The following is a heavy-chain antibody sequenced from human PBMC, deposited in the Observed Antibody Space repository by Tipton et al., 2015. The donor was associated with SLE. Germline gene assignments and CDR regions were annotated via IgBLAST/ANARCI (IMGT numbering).Heavy chain of an antibody. Sequence: SLRLSCEVSGFTFSNYAMTWVRQAPGKGLERVAVIWFDGSNRYYADSVKGRFTISRDNSKNTLYLQMNSLRAEDTAVYYCAREDTIFGVVTDWGQGTLVTVSS. V-gene: IGHV3-33*08. CDR2: IWFDGSNR. D-gene: IGHD3-3*01. J-gene: IGHJ4*02. CDR3: AREDTIFGVVTD. CDR1: GFTFSNYA.